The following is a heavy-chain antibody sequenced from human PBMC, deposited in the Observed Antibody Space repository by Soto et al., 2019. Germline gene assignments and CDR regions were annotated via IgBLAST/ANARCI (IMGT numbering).Heavy chain of an antibody. D-gene: IGHD3-10*01. CDR1: GASISSSNYY. CDR3: ARHVVHREESGSSYPYFFDS. V-gene: IGHV4-39*01. Sequence: QLQLQESGPGLVKPSETLSLTCTVSGASISSSNYYWGWIRQPPGKGLECIGSIYYTGSTYYNPSLKSRVTVSVDTSRNQFSLKMTSVTAADTAVYFCARHVVHREESGSSYPYFFDSWGQGTLVTVSS. J-gene: IGHJ4*02. CDR2: IYYTGST.